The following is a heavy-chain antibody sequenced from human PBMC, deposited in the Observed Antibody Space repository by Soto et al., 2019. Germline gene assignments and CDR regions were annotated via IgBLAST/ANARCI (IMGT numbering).Heavy chain of an antibody. CDR3: ARENKEEDDNYYGMDV. CDR1: GGSFSGYY. CDR2: INHSGST. V-gene: IGHV4-34*01. D-gene: IGHD3-9*01. Sequence: QVQLQQWGAGLLKPSETLSLTCAVYGGSFSGYYWSWIRQPPGKGLEWIGEINHSGSTNYNPSLKSRVTISVDTSKNQFSLKLSSVTAADTAVYYCARENKEEDDNYYGMDVWGQGTTVTVSS. J-gene: IGHJ6*02.